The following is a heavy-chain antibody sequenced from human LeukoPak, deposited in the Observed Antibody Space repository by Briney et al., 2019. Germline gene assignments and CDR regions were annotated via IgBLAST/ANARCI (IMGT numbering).Heavy chain of an antibody. V-gene: IGHV5-51*01. J-gene: IGHJ3*02. Sequence: GESLKISYKGSGYRFTSYWIGWVRQMPGKGLEWMGIIYPGDSDTRYSPSFQGQVTISADKSISTAYLQWSSLRAEDTAVYYCARAALRWCSSTSCYKGAFDIWGQGTMVTVSS. D-gene: IGHD2-2*02. CDR1: GYRFTSYW. CDR3: ARAALRWCSSTSCYKGAFDI. CDR2: IYPGDSDT.